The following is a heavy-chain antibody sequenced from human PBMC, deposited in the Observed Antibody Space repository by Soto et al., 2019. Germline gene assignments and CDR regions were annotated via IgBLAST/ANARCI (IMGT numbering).Heavy chain of an antibody. Sequence: QVALQQWGAGLLKPSQTLSLTCAVYGESFNDYFWTWIRQSPGGGLEWLAEVHHIGTSYYNPSLKSRLAVSVDTSRNQFSLNLTSLTAADTATYYCARRKDSSRYFYGMDVWGQGTTVVVSS. J-gene: IGHJ6*02. V-gene: IGHV4-34*02. CDR3: ARRKDSSRYFYGMDV. D-gene: IGHD6-13*01. CDR1: GESFNDYF. CDR2: VHHIGTS.